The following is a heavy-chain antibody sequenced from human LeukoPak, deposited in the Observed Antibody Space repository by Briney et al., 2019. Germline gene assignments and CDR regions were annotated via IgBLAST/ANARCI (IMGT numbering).Heavy chain of an antibody. CDR2: IIPIFGTA. D-gene: IGHD2-2*01. V-gene: IGHV1-69*13. Sequence: ASVMVSCKASGGTFSSYAISWVRQAPGQGLEWMGGIIPIFGTANYAQKFQGRVTITADESTSTAYMELSSLRSEDTAVYYCARSTVVVPAAIAGALYGMDVWGQGTTVTVSS. CDR3: ARSTVVVPAAIAGALYGMDV. J-gene: IGHJ6*02. CDR1: GGTFSSYA.